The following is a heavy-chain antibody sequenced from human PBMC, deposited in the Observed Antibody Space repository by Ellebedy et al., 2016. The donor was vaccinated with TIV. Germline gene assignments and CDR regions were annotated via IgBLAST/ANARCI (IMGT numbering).Heavy chain of an antibody. CDR2: IIPIFGTA. J-gene: IGHJ4*02. CDR1: GGTFSSYA. Sequence: AASVKVSCKASGGTFSSYAISWVRQAPGQGLEWMGGIIPIFGTANYAQKFQGRVTITADESTSTAYMELSSLRSEDTAVYYCARVYSSGYFDYWGQGTLVTVSS. V-gene: IGHV1-69*13. D-gene: IGHD3-22*01. CDR3: ARVYSSGYFDY.